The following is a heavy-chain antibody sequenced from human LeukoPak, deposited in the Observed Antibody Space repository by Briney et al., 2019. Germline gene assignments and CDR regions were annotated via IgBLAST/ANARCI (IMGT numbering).Heavy chain of an antibody. D-gene: IGHD3-16*02. Sequence: GASVKVSCKASGYTFSSYSISWVRLAPGQGLEWVGWISGYNGNRNYAQKVQGRVTMTTDTSTRTSYMELRSLRSDDTAVYYCARVGYDYIWGSYRAHDYWGQGTLVTVSS. CDR2: ISGYNGNR. CDR1: GYTFSSYS. CDR3: ARVGYDYIWGSYRAHDY. J-gene: IGHJ4*02. V-gene: IGHV1-18*04.